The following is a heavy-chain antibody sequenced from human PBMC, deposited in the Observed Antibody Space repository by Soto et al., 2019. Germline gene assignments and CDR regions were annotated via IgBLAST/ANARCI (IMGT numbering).Heavy chain of an antibody. J-gene: IGHJ6*02. V-gene: IGHV3-30*18. CDR2: ISYDGSNK. Sequence: GGSLRLSCAASGFTFSSYGMHWVRQAPGKGLEWVAVISYDGSNKYYADSVKGRFTISRDNSKNTLYLQMNSLRAEDTAVYYCAKDASVGPYGMDVWGQGTTVTVSS. CDR1: GFTFSSYG. CDR3: AKDASVGPYGMDV. D-gene: IGHD1-26*01.